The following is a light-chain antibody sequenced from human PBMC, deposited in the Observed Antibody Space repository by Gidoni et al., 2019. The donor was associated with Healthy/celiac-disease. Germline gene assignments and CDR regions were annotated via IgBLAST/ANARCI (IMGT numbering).Light chain of an antibody. J-gene: IGKJ1*01. CDR1: QGIRNG. CDR2: AAS. Sequence: DIQMTQSPSSLSASVGDRVTITCRASQGIRNGLGWYQQKPGKAPKRLIYAASRLHSVVPSRFSGSGSGTEFTLTSSSVQAEDFATYYCLQHNSYSWTFGQGTKVEIK. V-gene: IGKV1-17*01. CDR3: LQHNSYSWT.